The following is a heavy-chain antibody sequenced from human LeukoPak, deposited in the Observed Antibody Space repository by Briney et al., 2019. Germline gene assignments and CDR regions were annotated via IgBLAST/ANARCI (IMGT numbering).Heavy chain of an antibody. CDR2: IFSGGRT. J-gene: IGHJ4*02. V-gene: IGHV3-66*01. CDR3: ARGKVGSYCFDY. D-gene: IGHD1-26*01. Sequence: GGSLRLSCAASGFNVSSNYMSWVRQAPGKGLEWVSVIFSGGRTYYADSVKGRFTIYRDNSKNTLYLQMNSLRAEDSAVYYCARGKVGSYCFDYWGQGTLVTVSS. CDR1: GFNVSSNY.